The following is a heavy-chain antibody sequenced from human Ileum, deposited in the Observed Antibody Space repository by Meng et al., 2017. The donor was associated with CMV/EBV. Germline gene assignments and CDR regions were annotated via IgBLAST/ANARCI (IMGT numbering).Heavy chain of an antibody. V-gene: IGHV3-21*06. D-gene: IGHD1-1*01. CDR3: ARERLEGDYSGPGY. J-gene: IGHJ4*02. Sequence: GESLKISCAASGFTFSSYSMDWLRQAPGKGLEWVASIGSSGSGIYYSESLKGRFTISRDNAKNSLFLQINNLRAEDTAVYYCARERLEGDYSGPGYWGQGTLVTVSS. CDR1: GFTFSSYS. CDR2: IGSSGSGI.